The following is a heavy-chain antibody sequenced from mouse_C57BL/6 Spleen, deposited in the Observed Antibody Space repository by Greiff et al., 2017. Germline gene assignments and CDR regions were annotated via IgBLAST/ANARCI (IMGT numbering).Heavy chain of an antibody. CDR1: GFTFSSYG. CDR2: ISSGGSYT. Sequence: EVQLVESGGDLVKPGGSLKLSCAASGFTFSSYGMSWVRQTPDKRLEWVATISSGGSYTYYPDSVKGRFTISRDNAKNTLYLQMSSLKSEDTAMYYCARQETGFYFDYWGQGTTLTVSS. V-gene: IGHV5-6*01. CDR3: ARQETGFYFDY. D-gene: IGHD4-1*01. J-gene: IGHJ2*01.